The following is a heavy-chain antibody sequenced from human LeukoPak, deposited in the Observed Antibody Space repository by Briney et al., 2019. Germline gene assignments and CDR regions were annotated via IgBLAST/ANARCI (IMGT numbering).Heavy chain of an antibody. V-gene: IGHV3-23*01. CDR3: AKDKRVIVGAPAIFDH. CDR2: ISGSGGST. Sequence: PGGSLRLSCAASGFTFSSYAMSWVRQAPGKGLEWVSAISGSGGSTYYADSVKGRFTISRDNSKNTLYLQMNSLRAEDTAVYYCAKDKRVIVGAPAIFDHWGQGTLVTVSS. J-gene: IGHJ4*02. D-gene: IGHD1-26*01. CDR1: GFTFSSYA.